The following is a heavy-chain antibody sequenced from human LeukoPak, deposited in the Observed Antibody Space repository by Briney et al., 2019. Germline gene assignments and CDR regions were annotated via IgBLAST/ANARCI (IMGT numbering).Heavy chain of an antibody. D-gene: IGHD6-19*01. Sequence: GGSLRLSCAASGFTFSSYSMNWVRQAPGKGLEWVSSISSSSSYIYYADSVKGRFTISRDNAKNSLYLQMNSLRAEDTAVYYCARDAVGWYRDDAFDIWGQGTMVTVSS. V-gene: IGHV3-21*01. J-gene: IGHJ3*02. CDR2: ISSSSSYI. CDR3: ARDAVGWYRDDAFDI. CDR1: GFTFSSYS.